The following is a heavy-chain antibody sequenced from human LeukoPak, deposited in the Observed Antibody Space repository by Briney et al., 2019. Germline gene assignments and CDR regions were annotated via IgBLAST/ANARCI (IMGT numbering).Heavy chain of an antibody. Sequence: GGSLRLSCAASGFTFSSYSMTWVRQAPGKGLEWVSSISGNSRYIYYADSMRGRFTISRDNAKNSLYLQMNSLRAEDTALYYCASGSMGYYGSGSSPLYYFDYWGQGTLVTVSS. D-gene: IGHD3-10*01. J-gene: IGHJ4*02. V-gene: IGHV3-21*01. CDR3: ASGSMGYYGSGSSPLYYFDY. CDR1: GFTFSSYS. CDR2: ISGNSRYI.